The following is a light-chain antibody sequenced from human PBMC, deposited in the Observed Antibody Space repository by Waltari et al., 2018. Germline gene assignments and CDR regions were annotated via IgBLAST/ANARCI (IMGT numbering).Light chain of an antibody. CDR3: TTCDISHNTHV. CDR2: RNN. Sequence: QAGLTQPPSVSKGLRQTATLTCTGNNNNVGNQGALWLQPHQGHRPKRLSDRNNNRPSAISERFSASRSGNTASLTITGLQPEDEAYYFCTTCDISHNTHVFGTGTKVTVL. CDR1: NNNVGNQG. V-gene: IGLV10-54*04. J-gene: IGLJ1*01.